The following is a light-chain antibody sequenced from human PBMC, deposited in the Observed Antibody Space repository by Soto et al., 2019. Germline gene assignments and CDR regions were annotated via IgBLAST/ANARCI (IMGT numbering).Light chain of an antibody. CDR1: SNDVGGYNY. Sequence: QSALTQPASVSGTPGQSITISCTGTSNDVGGYNYVSWYQQHPGKAPKVMIYEVSNRPSGVSNRFSGSKSVNTASLTISGLQDDDEADYYCCSYRNSSTYVFGTGTKLTVL. V-gene: IGLV2-14*01. CDR2: EVS. J-gene: IGLJ1*01. CDR3: CSYRNSSTYV.